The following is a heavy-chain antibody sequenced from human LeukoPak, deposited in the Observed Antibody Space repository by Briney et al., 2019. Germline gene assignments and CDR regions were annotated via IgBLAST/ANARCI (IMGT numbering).Heavy chain of an antibody. V-gene: IGHV4-39*01. J-gene: IGHJ5*02. Sequence: PSETLSLTCTVSGGSIFSPSYYWGWLRQPPEKGLGWIGSIHYSGSTYYNPSLKSRVTISVDTSKNQFSLKLSSVTAADTAVYHCVRVGYCTNGVCSFDPWGQGTLVTVSS. CDR1: GGSIFSPSYY. CDR2: IHYSGST. D-gene: IGHD2-8*01. CDR3: VRVGYCTNGVCSFDP.